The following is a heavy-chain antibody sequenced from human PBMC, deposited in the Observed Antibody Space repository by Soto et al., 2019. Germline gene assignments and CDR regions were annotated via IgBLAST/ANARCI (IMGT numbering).Heavy chain of an antibody. V-gene: IGHV3-11*01. J-gene: IGHJ4*02. CDR1: GFTFSDYY. Sequence: QVQLVESGGGLVKPGGSLRLSCAASGFTFSDYYMSWIRQAPGKGLEWVSYISSSGSTIYYADSVKGRFTIYRDNAKNSLYLQMNSLRAEDTAVYYCARSQATQEFFKGPNYYFDYWGQGTLVTVSS. CDR3: ARSQATQEFFKGPNYYFDY. CDR2: ISSSGSTI. D-gene: IGHD5-12*01.